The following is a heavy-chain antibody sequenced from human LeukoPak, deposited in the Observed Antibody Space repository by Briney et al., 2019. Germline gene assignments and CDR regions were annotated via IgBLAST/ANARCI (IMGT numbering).Heavy chain of an antibody. CDR2: ISSSSSYI. V-gene: IGHV3-21*01. CDR1: GFTFSSYS. CDR3: ARDPYYYYGMDV. J-gene: IGHJ6*02. Sequence: GGSLRLSCAASGFTFSSYSMNWVRQAPGKGLEWVSSISSSSSYIYYADSVKGRFTISRDNAKNSLYLQMNSLGAEDTAVYYCARDPYYYYGMDVWGQGTTVTVSS.